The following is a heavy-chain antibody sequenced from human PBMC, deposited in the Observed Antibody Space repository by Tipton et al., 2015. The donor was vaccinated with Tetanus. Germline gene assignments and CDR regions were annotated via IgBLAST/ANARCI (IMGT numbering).Heavy chain of an antibody. CDR1: GYTFIGYY. J-gene: IGHJ4*02. V-gene: IGHV1-2*02. CDR3: ARDRAYSSGWSTQNDY. Sequence: QSGAEVKKPGASVTVSCKASGYTFIGYYMYWVRQAPGQGLEWMGWINPSSGATHYAQKFQGRVTMTRDASISTVYMEMSSLKSDDTAVYYCARDRAYSSGWSTQNDYWGQGTLVTVSS. D-gene: IGHD6-19*01. CDR2: INPSSGAT.